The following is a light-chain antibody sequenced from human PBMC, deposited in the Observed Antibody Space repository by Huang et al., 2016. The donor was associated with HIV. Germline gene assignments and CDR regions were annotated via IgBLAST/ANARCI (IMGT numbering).Light chain of an antibody. V-gene: IGKV3-11*01. J-gene: IGKJ2*01. Sequence: EIVLTQSPATLSLSPWDRATLSCRASQSVSSYFAWYQQKPGQAPRILIYATSNRATGVPARFSGSGSGTDFTLTISSLEPEDFANYYCQQRISWPPSYTFGQGTKVEI. CDR2: ATS. CDR3: QQRISWPPSYT. CDR1: QSVSSY.